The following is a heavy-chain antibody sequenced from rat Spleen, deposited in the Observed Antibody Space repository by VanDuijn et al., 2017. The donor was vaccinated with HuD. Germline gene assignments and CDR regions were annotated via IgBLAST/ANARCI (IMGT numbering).Heavy chain of an antibody. D-gene: IGHD2-2*01. V-gene: IGHV5S13*01. J-gene: IGHJ1*01. CDR2: ITNSGGST. CDR3: ARAGYLRDWYFDF. CDR1: GFTFSNYG. Sequence: EVQLVESGGGLVQPGRSLKLSCAASGFTFSNYGMAWVRQAPTKGLEWVASITNSGGSTYYRDSVKGRFTISRDNAKNTLYVQMDSLRSEDTATYYCARAGYLRDWYFDFWGPGTMVTVSS.